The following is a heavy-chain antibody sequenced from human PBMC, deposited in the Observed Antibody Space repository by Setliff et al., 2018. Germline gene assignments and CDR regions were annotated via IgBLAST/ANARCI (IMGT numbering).Heavy chain of an antibody. J-gene: IGHJ4*02. Sequence: GGSLRLSCVTSGFTFSTYWMHWVRQAPGQGLVWVARISTDGSSITYADSVKGRFTISRDNARNTLYLQMNSLTTEDTAVYYCAKDPHSTGWYFVPYLDYWGQGTLVTVSS. CDR2: ISTDGSSI. CDR3: AKDPHSTGWYFVPYLDY. D-gene: IGHD6-19*01. V-gene: IGHV3-74*03. CDR1: GFTFSTYW.